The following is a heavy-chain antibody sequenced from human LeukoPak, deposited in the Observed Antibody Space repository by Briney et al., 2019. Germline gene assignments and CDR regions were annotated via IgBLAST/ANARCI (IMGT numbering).Heavy chain of an antibody. D-gene: IGHD5-18*01. J-gene: IGHJ4*02. CDR1: GFTFSDYY. V-gene: IGHV3-11*01. CDR2: ISSSGSTI. Sequence: GGSLRLSCAASGFTFSDYYMSWIRQAPGKWLEWVSYISSSGSTIYYADSVKGRFTISRDNAKNSLYLQMNSLRAEDTAVYYCASTDGYSYADYWGQGTLVTVSS. CDR3: ASTDGYSYADY.